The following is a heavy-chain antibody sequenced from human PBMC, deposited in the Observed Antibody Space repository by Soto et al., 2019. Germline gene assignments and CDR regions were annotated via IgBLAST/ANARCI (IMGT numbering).Heavy chain of an antibody. Sequence: QVQLVESGGGVVQPGMSLRLSCAASGFTFNSYGMHWVRQAPGKGLEWVAVIWFDGSNKYYADSVKGRFTISRDNSKNTLYLQMNSLRTEDTAVYFCAKHRGSFGVVPNDYWGQGTLVAVSS. D-gene: IGHD3-3*02. J-gene: IGHJ4*02. V-gene: IGHV3-33*06. CDR2: IWFDGSNK. CDR1: GFTFNSYG. CDR3: AKHRGSFGVVPNDY.